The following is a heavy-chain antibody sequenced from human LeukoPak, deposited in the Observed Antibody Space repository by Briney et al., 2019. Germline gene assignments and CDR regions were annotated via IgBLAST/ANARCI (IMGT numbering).Heavy chain of an antibody. CDR3: AKDRGGWFHFDY. V-gene: IGHV3-9*01. Sequence: GRSLRLSCAASGFTFDDYAMHWVRQAPGKGLEWVSGISWNSGSIGYADSVKGRFTISRGNAKNSLYLQMNSLRAEDTALYYCAKDRGGWFHFDYWGQGTLVTVSS. D-gene: IGHD6-19*01. CDR2: ISWNSGSI. CDR1: GFTFDDYA. J-gene: IGHJ4*02.